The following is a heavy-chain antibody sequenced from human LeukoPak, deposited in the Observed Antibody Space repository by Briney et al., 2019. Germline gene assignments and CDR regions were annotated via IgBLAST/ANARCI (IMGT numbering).Heavy chain of an antibody. CDR3: GSLY. V-gene: IGHV3-7*03. Sequence: GSLRLSCVASGFTFRNYWMSWVRQAPGKGLEWVANIKHDGSETNYVDSVKGRFTISRDHAKNSMYLQMNSLGADDTAVYYCGSLYWGQGTLVTVPS. CDR2: IKHDGSET. CDR1: GFTFRNYW. J-gene: IGHJ4*02.